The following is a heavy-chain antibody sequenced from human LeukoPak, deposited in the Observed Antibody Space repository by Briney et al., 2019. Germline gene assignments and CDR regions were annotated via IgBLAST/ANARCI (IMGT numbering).Heavy chain of an antibody. Sequence: PSQTLSLTCTVSGGSISSGSYYWSWIRQPAGKGLEWIGRIYTSGSTNYNPSLKSRVTISVDTSKNQFSLKLSSVTAADTAVYYCARLGIAAGTYYYYMDVWGKGTTVTVSS. J-gene: IGHJ6*03. CDR1: GGSISSGSYY. V-gene: IGHV4-61*02. D-gene: IGHD6-13*01. CDR2: IYTSGST. CDR3: ARLGIAAGTYYYYMDV.